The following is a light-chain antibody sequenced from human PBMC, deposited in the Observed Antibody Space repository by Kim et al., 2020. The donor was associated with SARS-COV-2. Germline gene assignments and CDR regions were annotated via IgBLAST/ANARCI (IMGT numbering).Light chain of an antibody. CDR3: QQYNTSLRT. CDR1: QSIHKW. J-gene: IGKJ1*01. V-gene: IGKV1-5*01. Sequence: AAVGDRVTITCRASQSIHKWLAWYQQKPGTAPKLLIYDASDLEDGVPSRFNGNGSGTEFSLTIGSLQPDDFATYYCQQYNTSLRTFGQGTKVDIK. CDR2: DAS.